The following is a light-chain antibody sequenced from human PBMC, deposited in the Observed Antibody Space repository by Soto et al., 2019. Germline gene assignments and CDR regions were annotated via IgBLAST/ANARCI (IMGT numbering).Light chain of an antibody. V-gene: IGLV1-40*01. CDR2: ANS. CDR1: SPNIGAGYD. J-gene: IGLJ1*01. Sequence: QSVLTQPPSVSGAPGQSDTIYCTGSSPNIGAGYDVHCYRHLPGTAPKLPIYANSDRPSGVPDRFSGSKSVTAASLGITSLQAEDEADYCYQSYDSTLSGYVFGTGTKVPVL. CDR3: QSYDSTLSGYV.